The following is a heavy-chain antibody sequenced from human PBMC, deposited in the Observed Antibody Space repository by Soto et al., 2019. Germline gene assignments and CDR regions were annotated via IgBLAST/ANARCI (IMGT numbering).Heavy chain of an antibody. CDR1: GLTFSIYA. CDR3: WKSPGYDSRGYYSNVDY. V-gene: IGHV3-23*01. D-gene: IGHD3-22*01. CDR2: ISTSGGST. Sequence: GGSLRLSYASCGLTFSIYAMICVRQAPGKGLEWVSTISTSGGSTYYADSVKGRFTTSRDNSKSTMYLQMNSLRAEDTAVYYCWKSPGYDSRGYYSNVDYWGQGTRVTVSS. J-gene: IGHJ4*02.